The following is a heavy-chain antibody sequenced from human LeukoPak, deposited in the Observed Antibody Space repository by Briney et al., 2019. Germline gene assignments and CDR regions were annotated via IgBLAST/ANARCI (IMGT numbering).Heavy chain of an antibody. J-gene: IGHJ4*02. CDR2: IYYSGST. CDR1: GGSISSYY. Sequence: PSETLSLTCTVSGGSISSYYWSWIRQPPGKGLEWIGYIYYSGSTNYNPSLKSRVTISVDTSKNQLSLKLSSVTAADTAVYYCAGYDYGDYAAAGYFDYWGQGTLVTVSS. V-gene: IGHV4-59*01. D-gene: IGHD4-17*01. CDR3: AGYDYGDYAAAGYFDY.